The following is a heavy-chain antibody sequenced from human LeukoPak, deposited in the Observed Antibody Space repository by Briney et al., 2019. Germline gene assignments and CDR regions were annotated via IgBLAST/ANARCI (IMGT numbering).Heavy chain of an antibody. CDR2: INHSGST. CDR1: GGSFSGYC. CDR3: ARAYSNYNY. Sequence: SETLSLTCAVYGGSFSGYCWSWIRQPPGKGLEWIGEINHSGSTNYNPSLKSRVTISVDTSKNQFSLKLSSVTAADTAVYYCARAYSNYNYWGQGTLVTVSS. J-gene: IGHJ4*02. V-gene: IGHV4-34*01. D-gene: IGHD4-11*01.